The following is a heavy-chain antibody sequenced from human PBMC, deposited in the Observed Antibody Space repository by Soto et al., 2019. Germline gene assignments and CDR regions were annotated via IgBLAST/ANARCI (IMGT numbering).Heavy chain of an antibody. Sequence: ASVKVSCKASGYTFTSYDINWVRQATGQGLEWMGWMNPNSGNTGYAQKFQGRVTMTRNTSISTAYMELSSLRSEDTAVYYCARYYYDSSGNINWFDPWGQGTLVTSPQ. D-gene: IGHD3-22*01. CDR2: MNPNSGNT. V-gene: IGHV1-8*01. J-gene: IGHJ5*02. CDR1: GYTFTSYD. CDR3: ARYYYDSSGNINWFDP.